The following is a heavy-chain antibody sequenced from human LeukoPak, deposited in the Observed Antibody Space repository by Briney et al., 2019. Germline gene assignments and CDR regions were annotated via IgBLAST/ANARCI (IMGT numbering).Heavy chain of an antibody. CDR3: AGGYCSGGSSYSGGDY. V-gene: IGHV3-66*02. J-gene: IGHJ4*02. Sequence: GGFPKLPCAASGFTVSSNYMSWVRQAPGKGLEWVSVIYSGGSTYYADSVKGRFTISRDNSKNTLYLQMNSLRAEDTAVYYCAGGYCSGGSSYSGGDYWGQGTLVTVSS. CDR2: IYSGGST. CDR1: GFTVSSNY. D-gene: IGHD2-15*01.